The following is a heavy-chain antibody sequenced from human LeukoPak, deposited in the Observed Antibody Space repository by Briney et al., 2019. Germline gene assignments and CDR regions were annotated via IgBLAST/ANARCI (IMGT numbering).Heavy chain of an antibody. V-gene: IGHV4-59*01. CDR3: ARQVYSSSWSYYFDY. CDR1: GGSISSYY. J-gene: IGHJ4*02. Sequence: PSETLSLTCAVSGGSISSYYWSWIRQPPGRGLEWIGSIHYSGSASYNPSLKSRVTISVDTSKNQFSLKLSSVTPADTAMYYCARQVYSSSWSYYFDYWGQGTLVTVSS. CDR2: IHYSGSA. D-gene: IGHD6-13*01.